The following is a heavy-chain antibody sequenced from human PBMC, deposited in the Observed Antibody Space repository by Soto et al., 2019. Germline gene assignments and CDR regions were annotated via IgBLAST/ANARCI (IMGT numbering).Heavy chain of an antibody. CDR2: ISWHSGTI. V-gene: IGHV3-9*01. J-gene: IGHJ4*02. D-gene: IGHD2-2*01. Sequence: EVQLVESGGGLVQPGVSLRLSCAASGFSFRNYGMHWVRRVPGKGLEWVSGISWHSGTIGYADSVRGRFTISRNNATNSLYLQMNSLRPEDTALSHCVTEKLYRKYEYYFDAWGQGTLVNFSA. CDR3: VTEKLYRKYEYYFDA. CDR1: GFSFRNYG.